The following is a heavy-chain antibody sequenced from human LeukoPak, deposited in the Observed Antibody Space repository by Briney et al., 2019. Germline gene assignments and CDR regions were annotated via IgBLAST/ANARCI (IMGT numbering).Heavy chain of an antibody. CDR1: GGSISSYY. Sequence: SETLSLTCTVSGGSISSYYWSWIRQPPGKGLEWIGYIYYSGSTNYNPSLKSRVTISVDTSKNQFSLKLSSVTAVDTAVYYCARVYYDILTGGFYFDYWGQGTLSPSPQ. J-gene: IGHJ4*02. D-gene: IGHD3-9*01. CDR3: ARVYYDILTGGFYFDY. V-gene: IGHV4-59*01. CDR2: IYYSGST.